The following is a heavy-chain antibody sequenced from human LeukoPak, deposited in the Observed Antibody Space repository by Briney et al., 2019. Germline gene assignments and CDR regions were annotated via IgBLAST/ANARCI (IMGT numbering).Heavy chain of an antibody. CDR3: ARTYSYDSSGFAQH. D-gene: IGHD3-22*01. J-gene: IGHJ1*01. V-gene: IGHV3-7*01. CDR2: IKQDGSEK. Sequence: GGSLRLSCAASGFTLSSYWMSWVRQAPGKGLEWVANIKQDGSEKYYVDSVKGRFTISRHNAKNSLYLQMNSLRAEDTAVYYCARTYSYDSSGFAQHWGQGTLVTVSS. CDR1: GFTLSSYW.